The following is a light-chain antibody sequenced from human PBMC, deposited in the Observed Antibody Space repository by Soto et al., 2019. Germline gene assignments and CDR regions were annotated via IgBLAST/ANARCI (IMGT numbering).Light chain of an antibody. Sequence: DIVMTQSPLSLPVTPGEPASISCRSSQSLLHSNGYNYLDWYLQRPGQSPQLLIYLGSNRASGVPERFSGSRSGTDFTLKISGVEAEDVGVYYCMHALQTPWTFGQGTKVEIK. V-gene: IGKV2-28*01. J-gene: IGKJ1*01. CDR3: MHALQTPWT. CDR1: QSLLHSNGYNY. CDR2: LGS.